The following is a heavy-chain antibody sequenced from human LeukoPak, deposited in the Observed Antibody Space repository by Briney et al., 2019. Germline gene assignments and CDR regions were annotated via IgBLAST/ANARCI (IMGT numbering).Heavy chain of an antibody. CDR1: GFTFSSYA. CDR2: ISGSGGST. V-gene: IGHV3-23*01. Sequence: GGSLRLSCAASGFTFSSYAMSWVRQAPGKGLEWVSAISGSGGSTYYADSVKGRFTISRDNSKNTLYLQMNSLRAEDTAVYYCARPLRESGYFYFDYWGQGTLVTVSS. CDR3: ARPLRESGYFYFDY. J-gene: IGHJ4*02. D-gene: IGHD3-3*01.